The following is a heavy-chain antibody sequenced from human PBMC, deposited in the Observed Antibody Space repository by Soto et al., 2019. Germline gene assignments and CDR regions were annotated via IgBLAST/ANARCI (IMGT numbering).Heavy chain of an antibody. D-gene: IGHD2-15*01. V-gene: IGHV5-10-1*01. J-gene: IGHJ6*02. CDR3: ASVLKGYCSGGSCWGGNYYYYGMDV. CDR2: IDPSDSYT. Sequence: GESLKISCKGSGYSFTSYWISWVRQMPGKGLEWMGRIDPSDSYTNYSPSFQGHVTISADKSISTAYLQWSSLKASDTAMYYCASVLKGYCSGGSCWGGNYYYYGMDVWGQGTTVTVYS. CDR1: GYSFTSYW.